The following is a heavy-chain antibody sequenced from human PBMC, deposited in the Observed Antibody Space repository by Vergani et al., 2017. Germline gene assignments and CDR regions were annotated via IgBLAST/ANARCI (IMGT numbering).Heavy chain of an antibody. CDR3: ARDGGSGSYFSYYYYGMDV. J-gene: IGHJ6*02. V-gene: IGHV4-34*01. CDR2: INHSGRT. CDR1: GGSFSGYY. D-gene: IGHD1-26*01. Sequence: QVQLQQWGAGLLKPSETLSLTRAVYGGSFSGYYWSWIRQPPGKGLEWIGEINHSGRTTYNPTLKSRVTISVDTSKNQFSLKLSSVTAADTAVYYCARDGGSGSYFSYYYYGMDVWSQGTTVTVSS.